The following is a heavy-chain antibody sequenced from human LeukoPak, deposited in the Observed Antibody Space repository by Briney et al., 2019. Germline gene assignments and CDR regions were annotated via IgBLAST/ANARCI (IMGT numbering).Heavy chain of an antibody. CDR1: GYTFTSYY. V-gene: IGHV1-46*01. D-gene: IGHD3-10*01. J-gene: IGHJ4*02. Sequence: ASVKVSCKASGYTFTSYYMHWVRRAPGQGLEWMGIINPSGGSTSYTQKFQGRVTMTRDTSTSTVYMELSSLRSEDTAVYYCARDRVVRGVNPVVGYFDYWGQGTLVTVSS. CDR2: INPSGGST. CDR3: ARDRVVRGVNPVVGYFDY.